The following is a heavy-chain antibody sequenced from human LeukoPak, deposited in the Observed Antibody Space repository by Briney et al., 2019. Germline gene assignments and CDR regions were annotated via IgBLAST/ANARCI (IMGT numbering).Heavy chain of an antibody. Sequence: SETLSLTCTVSGGSISSGRDNWGWIRRPPGKGLEWIGTIFYTGTTYHNPSLKSRVTISVDTSKNQFSLKLSSVTAADTAVYYCARRITGTTSDSFDYWGQGTLVTVSS. D-gene: IGHD1-20*01. J-gene: IGHJ4*02. CDR1: GGSISSGRDN. CDR3: ARRITGTTSDSFDY. V-gene: IGHV4-39*01. CDR2: IFYTGTT.